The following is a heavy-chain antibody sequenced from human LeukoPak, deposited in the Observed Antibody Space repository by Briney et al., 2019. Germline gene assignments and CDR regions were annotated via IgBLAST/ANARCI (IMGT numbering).Heavy chain of an antibody. CDR3: AREWVAGYKYFYYYYGMDV. J-gene: IGHJ6*02. D-gene: IGHD6-19*01. Sequence: GGSLRLSCAASGFTFGSYSMNWVRQAPGKGLEWVSYISSSSRTIHYAESVKGRFTISRDNAKNSLYLQMNSLRAEDTAVYYCAREWVAGYKYFYYYYGMDVWGQGTTVTVSS. V-gene: IGHV3-48*01. CDR2: ISSSSRTI. CDR1: GFTFGSYS.